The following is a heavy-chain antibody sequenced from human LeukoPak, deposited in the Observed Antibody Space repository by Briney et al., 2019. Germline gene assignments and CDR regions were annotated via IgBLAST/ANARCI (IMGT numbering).Heavy chain of an antibody. CDR3: ARPIAREYCSSTSCYGTTRKYNWFDP. CDR1: GGSISSYY. V-gene: IGHV4-34*01. J-gene: IGHJ5*02. D-gene: IGHD2-2*01. Sequence: PSETLSLTCTVSGGSISSYYWSWIRQPPGKGLEWIGEINHSGSTNYNPSLKSRVTISVDTSKNQFSLKLSSVTAADTAVYYCARPIAREYCSSTSCYGTTRKYNWFDPWGQGTLVTVSS. CDR2: INHSGST.